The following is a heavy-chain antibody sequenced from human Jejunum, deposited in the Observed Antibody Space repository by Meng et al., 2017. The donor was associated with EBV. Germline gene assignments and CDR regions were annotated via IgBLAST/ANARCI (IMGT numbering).Heavy chain of an antibody. J-gene: IGHJ4*02. Sequence: HVQLQESGPGLVNLSXXXXXTXXVSGGSITSRAWWTWVRQPPGEGLGGFGEIYHDGSSNYSPSLKSRVTILLDKSENHFSLKLNSVTAADTAVYYCARVRCSGGSCFYFDYWGQGALVTVSS. CDR3: ARVRCSGGSCFYFDY. D-gene: IGHD2-15*01. CDR2: IYHDGSS. V-gene: IGHV4-4*02. CDR1: GGSITSRAW.